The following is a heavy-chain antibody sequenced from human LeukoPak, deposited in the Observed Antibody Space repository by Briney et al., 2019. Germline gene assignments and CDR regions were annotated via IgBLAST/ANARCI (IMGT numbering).Heavy chain of an antibody. CDR1: GGSISSYH. Sequence: PSETLSLTCTVSGGSISSYHWNWIRQPPGKGLEWIGYVHYSGTTKYNPSLKSRVTMSVDTSKNQISLRVNSVTAADTAVYYCARELGYCSGGTCYSAHAFDIWCQGTMVTVSS. D-gene: IGHD2-15*01. J-gene: IGHJ3*02. CDR2: VHYSGTT. CDR3: ARELGYCSGGTCYSAHAFDI. V-gene: IGHV4-59*01.